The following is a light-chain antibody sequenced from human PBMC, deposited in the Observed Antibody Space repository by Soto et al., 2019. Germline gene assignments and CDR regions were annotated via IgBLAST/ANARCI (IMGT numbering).Light chain of an antibody. CDR3: QTWGTDIHVV. CDR1: SEHSNNA. J-gene: IGLJ2*01. V-gene: IGLV4-69*01. Sequence: QLVLTQSPSASASLGASVEVTCTLSSEHSNNAIAWHQQQPEKGPRFLMKINSDGSHIRGDGIPDRFSGSRSGAERYLTISSLQSEDEADYYCQTWGTDIHVVFGGGTKVTVL. CDR2: INSDGSH.